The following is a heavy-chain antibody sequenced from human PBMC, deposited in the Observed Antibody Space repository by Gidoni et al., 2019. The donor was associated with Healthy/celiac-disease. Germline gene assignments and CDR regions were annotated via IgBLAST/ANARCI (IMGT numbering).Heavy chain of an antibody. D-gene: IGHD3-22*01. V-gene: IGHV3-73*02. Sequence: EVQLVESGGGVVQPGGSLKLSCAASGFTFSGSAMHWVRQASGKGLEWVGRIRSKANSYATAYAASVNGRFTISRDDSKNTAYLQMNSLKTEDTAVYYCTRLAYTMTLPDGDYWGQGTLVTVSS. J-gene: IGHJ4*02. CDR2: IRSKANSYAT. CDR1: GFTFSGSA. CDR3: TRLAYTMTLPDGDY.